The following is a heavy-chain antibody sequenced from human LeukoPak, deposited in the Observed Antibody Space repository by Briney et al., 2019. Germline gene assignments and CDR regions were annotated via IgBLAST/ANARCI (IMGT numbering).Heavy chain of an antibody. V-gene: IGHV4-4*07. J-gene: IGHJ3*02. CDR1: GGSISSYY. CDR3: ARRRVTDSRDAFDI. Sequence: KPSETLSLTCTVSGGSISSYYWSWIRQPAGKGLEWIGRIYTSGSTNYNPSLKSRVTISVDTSKNQFSLKLSSVTAADTAVYYCARRRVTDSRDAFDIWGQGTMVTVSS. CDR2: IYTSGST. D-gene: IGHD3-22*01.